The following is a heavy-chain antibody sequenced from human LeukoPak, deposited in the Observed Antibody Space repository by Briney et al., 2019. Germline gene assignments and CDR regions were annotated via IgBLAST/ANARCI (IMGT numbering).Heavy chain of an antibody. CDR1: GFTFSTYS. D-gene: IGHD6-19*01. CDR2: ISSSSSYI. Sequence: GGSLRLSCAASGFTFSTYSMNWVRQAPGKGLEWVSSISSSSSYIYYADSVKGRFTISIDNAKNSLYLQMNSLRAEDTAVYYCAPSISGWPTYDYWGQGTLVTVSS. V-gene: IGHV3-21*01. J-gene: IGHJ4*02. CDR3: APSISGWPTYDY.